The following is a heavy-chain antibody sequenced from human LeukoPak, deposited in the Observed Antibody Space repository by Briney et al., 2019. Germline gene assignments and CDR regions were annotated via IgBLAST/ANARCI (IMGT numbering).Heavy chain of an antibody. V-gene: IGHV5-51*01. D-gene: IGHD3-22*01. CDR1: GYSFTSYW. Sequence: GESLKISCKGSGYSFTSYWIGWVRQLPGKGLEWMGIIYPGDSDTRYSPSFQGQVTISADKSISTAYLQWSSLKASDTAMYYCATRTSSGYYSFDYWGQGTLVTVSS. J-gene: IGHJ4*02. CDR2: IYPGDSDT. CDR3: ATRTSSGYYSFDY.